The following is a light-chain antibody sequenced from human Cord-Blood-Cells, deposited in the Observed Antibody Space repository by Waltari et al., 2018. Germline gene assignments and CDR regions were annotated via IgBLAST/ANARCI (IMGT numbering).Light chain of an antibody. CDR3: NSRDSSGNHNWV. V-gene: IGLV3-19*01. CDR2: GKH. J-gene: IGLJ3*02. Sequence: SSELTQDPAVSVALGQTVRITCQGDSLRSYYASWYQQKPGQAPVLVIYGKHNRPSGIPDRFSGSRSGNTAALTITGAQAEDEADYYCNSRDSSGNHNWVFGGGTKLTVL. CDR1: SLRSYY.